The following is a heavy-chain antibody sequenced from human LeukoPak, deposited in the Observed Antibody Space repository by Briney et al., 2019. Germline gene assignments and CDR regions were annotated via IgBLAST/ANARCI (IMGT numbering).Heavy chain of an antibody. Sequence: SETLSLTCAISGGSINNYYWSWIRQPPGKGLEWIGYIYYSGTTNYSPSLNSRVNISLDTAKNQFSLRLSSVTAADTAVYYCARGGLDSSGYYYLFDYWGQGTLVTVSS. D-gene: IGHD3-22*01. CDR1: GGSINNYY. J-gene: IGHJ4*02. CDR3: ARGGLDSSGYYYLFDY. CDR2: IYYSGTT. V-gene: IGHV4-59*08.